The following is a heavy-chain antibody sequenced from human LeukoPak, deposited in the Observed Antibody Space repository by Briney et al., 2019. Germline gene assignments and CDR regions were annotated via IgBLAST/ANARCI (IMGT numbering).Heavy chain of an antibody. CDR2: IYYSGST. Sequence: KTSETLSLTCTVSGGSISSSGYYWSWIRQAPGKGLEWIGYIYYSGSTYYNPSFKSRVTISVDTSKNQFSLKLSSVTAADTAVYYCARAPRYSGYDSPDYWGQGTLVTVSS. V-gene: IGHV4-30-4*01. CDR1: GGSISSSGYY. CDR3: ARAPRYSGYDSPDY. D-gene: IGHD5-12*01. J-gene: IGHJ4*02.